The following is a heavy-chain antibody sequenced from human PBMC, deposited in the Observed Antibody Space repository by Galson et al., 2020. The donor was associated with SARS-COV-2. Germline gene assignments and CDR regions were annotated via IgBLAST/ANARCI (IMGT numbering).Heavy chain of an antibody. Sequence: TGGSLRLSCAASGFTFSSYAMSWVRQAPGKGLEWVSAISGSGGSTYYADSVKGRFTISRDNSKNTLYLQMNSLRAEDTAVYYCARPSSGSYSGAFDIWGQGTMGTVAS. J-gene: IGHJ3*02. D-gene: IGHD1-26*01. CDR2: ISGSGGST. CDR1: GFTFSSYA. CDR3: ARPSSGSYSGAFDI. V-gene: IGHV3-23*01.